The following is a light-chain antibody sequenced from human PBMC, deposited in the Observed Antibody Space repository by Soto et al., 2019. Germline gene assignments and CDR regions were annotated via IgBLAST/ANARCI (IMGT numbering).Light chain of an antibody. J-gene: IGLJ1*01. CDR2: GNS. CDR3: QSYKCSLGGYV. V-gene: IGLV1-40*01. CDR1: SSNIGAGYD. Sequence: QSVLTQPPSVSGAPGQRVTISCTGSSSNIGAGYDVHWYQQLPGTAPKLLIYGNSNRPSGVPDRFSGSKSGTSASLAIAGLLGEYEADYSCQSYKCSLGGYVFGTGTKLTV.